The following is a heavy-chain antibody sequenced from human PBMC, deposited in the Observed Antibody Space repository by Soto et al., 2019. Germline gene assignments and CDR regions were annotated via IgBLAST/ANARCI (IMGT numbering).Heavy chain of an antibody. D-gene: IGHD2-21*02. CDR2: INPNSGGT. CDR3: ARDNCGGDCYTNWFDP. Sequence: ASVKVSCKASGYTFTGYYMHWVRQAPGQGLEWMGWINPNSGGTNYAQKFQGRVTMTRDTSISTAYMELSRLRSDDTAVYYCARDNCGGDCYTNWFDPWGQGTLVTVSS. J-gene: IGHJ5*02. V-gene: IGHV1-2*02. CDR1: GYTFTGYY.